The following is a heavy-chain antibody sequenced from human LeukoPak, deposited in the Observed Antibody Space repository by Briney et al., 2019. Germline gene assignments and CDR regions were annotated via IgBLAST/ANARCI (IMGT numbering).Heavy chain of an antibody. CDR1: GFTFSSYA. CDR2: INGSGGNT. Sequence: GGSLRLSCAASGFTFSSYAMSWVRQAPGKGLEWVSDINGSGGNTYYADSVKGRFTISRDNSKNTLYLQMNSLRAEDTAVYYCARGGYDSGSYYKGPLYYFDYWGQGTLVTVSS. V-gene: IGHV3-23*01. D-gene: IGHD3-10*01. CDR3: ARGGYDSGSYYKGPLYYFDY. J-gene: IGHJ4*02.